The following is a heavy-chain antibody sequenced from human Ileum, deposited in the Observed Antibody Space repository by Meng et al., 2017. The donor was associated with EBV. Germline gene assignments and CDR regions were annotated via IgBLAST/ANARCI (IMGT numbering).Heavy chain of an antibody. D-gene: IGHD6-13*01. V-gene: IGHV7-4-1*02. CDR1: GYTFTSYG. CDR3: ARDSGYTRSWSGDY. Sequence: QVQLGQAGAEVKKPGASVKVSCKASGYTFTSYGISWVRQAPGQGLEWMGWISTNTGNPTYAQGFAGRFVFSLDTSVSTAYLQISGLKAEDTAIYYCARDSGYTRSWSGDYWGQGTLVTVSS. J-gene: IGHJ4*02. CDR2: ISTNTGNP.